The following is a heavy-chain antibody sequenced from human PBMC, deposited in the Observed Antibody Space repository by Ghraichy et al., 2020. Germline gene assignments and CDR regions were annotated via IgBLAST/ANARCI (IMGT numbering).Heavy chain of an antibody. CDR1: GGSISSSNYY. D-gene: IGHD1-20*01. V-gene: IGHV4-39*01. Sequence: SQTLLLTCTVSGGSISSSNYYWGWIRQPPGEGLEWIGTIYYSGSTYYNPSLKSRVTISVDTSRNQFSLKLISVTAADTAVYYCARQGYDSNYFDYWGQGTLVTVCS. CDR3: ARQGYDSNYFDY. J-gene: IGHJ4*02. CDR2: IYYSGST.